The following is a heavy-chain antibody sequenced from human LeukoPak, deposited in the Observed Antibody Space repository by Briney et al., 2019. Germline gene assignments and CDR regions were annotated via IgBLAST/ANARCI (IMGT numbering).Heavy chain of an antibody. CDR3: ARDQPYDSSGYYYFPHWFDP. V-gene: IGHV1-69*13. CDR2: IIPIFGTA. D-gene: IGHD3-22*01. Sequence: SVKVSCKASGGTFSSYAISWVRQAPGQGLEWMGGIIPIFGTANYAQKFQGRVTITADESTSTAYMELSSLRSEDTAVYYCARDQPYDSSGYYYFPHWFDPWGQGTLVTVSS. CDR1: GGTFSSYA. J-gene: IGHJ5*02.